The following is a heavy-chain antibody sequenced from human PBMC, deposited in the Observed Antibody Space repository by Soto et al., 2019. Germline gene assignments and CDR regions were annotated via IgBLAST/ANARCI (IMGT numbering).Heavy chain of an antibody. CDR3: VRVKVGATVGAF. J-gene: IGHJ4*02. D-gene: IGHD1-26*01. CDR2: SRNKANSYTT. CDR1: GFTFSDHY. Sequence: EVQLVESGGGLVQPGGSLRLSCAASGFTFSDHYMDWVRQAPGKGLEWVGRSRNKANSYTTEYAASVKGRFTVSRDASENSLYLQMNSLKTEDTAVYFCVRVKVGATVGAFWGQGTLVTVSS. V-gene: IGHV3-72*01.